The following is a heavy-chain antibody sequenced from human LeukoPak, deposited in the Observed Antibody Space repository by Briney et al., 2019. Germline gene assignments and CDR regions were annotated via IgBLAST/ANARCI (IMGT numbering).Heavy chain of an antibody. D-gene: IGHD1-26*01. CDR1: GFTFSTYA. V-gene: IGHV3-23*01. J-gene: IGHJ4*02. CDR2: IGANGVDT. Sequence: GGSLRLSCTASGFTFSTYAMGWARQAPGKGLEWVSGIGANGVDTFYAGSAKGRFTISRDNSKNTVYLQMNSLRAEDTALYYCVKAYTTSGTYLEPWGQGTLVTVSS. CDR3: VKAYTTSGTYLEP.